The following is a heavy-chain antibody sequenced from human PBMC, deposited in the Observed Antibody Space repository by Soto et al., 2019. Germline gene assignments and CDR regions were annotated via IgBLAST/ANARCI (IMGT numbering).Heavy chain of an antibody. Sequence: QARGSLRLSCAASGFTLSNHWMHWVRQAPGKGLVWVSSIHGGGSGSYYVDSVKGRFTISRDNSKNTLYVQMNSLRAEDTGVYYCARCAVLSTTSGGWCNWFDPWGQGTLVTVSS. CDR2: IHGGGSGS. D-gene: IGHD2-21*01. J-gene: IGHJ5*02. V-gene: IGHV3-74*01. CDR1: GFTLSNHW. CDR3: ARCAVLSTTSGGWCNWFDP.